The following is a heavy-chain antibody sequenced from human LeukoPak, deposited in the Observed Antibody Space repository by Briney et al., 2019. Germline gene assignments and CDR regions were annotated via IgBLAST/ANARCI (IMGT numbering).Heavy chain of an antibody. CDR3: ARKTVTPGDFWSGYYTPNDY. D-gene: IGHD3-3*01. Sequence: GGSLRLSCAASGFTFSSYSMNWVRQAPGKGLEWVSSISSSSSYIYYADSVKGRFTISRDNAKNSLYLQMNSLGAADTAVYYCARKTVTPGDFWSGYYTPNDYWGQGTLVTVSS. J-gene: IGHJ4*02. CDR2: ISSSSSYI. CDR1: GFTFSSYS. V-gene: IGHV3-21*01.